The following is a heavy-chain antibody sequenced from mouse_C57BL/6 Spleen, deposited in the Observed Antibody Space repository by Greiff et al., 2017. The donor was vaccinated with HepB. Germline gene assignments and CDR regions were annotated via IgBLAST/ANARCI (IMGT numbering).Heavy chain of an antibody. Sequence: QVQLQQPGAELVRPGTSVKLSCKASGYTFTSYWMHWVKQRPGQGLEWIGVIDPSDSYTNYNQKFKGKATLTVDTSSSTAYMQRSSLTSEDSAVYYCARSSSNYAMDYWGQGTSVTVSS. CDR1: GYTFTSYW. CDR2: IDPSDSYT. D-gene: IGHD1-1*01. V-gene: IGHV1-59*01. CDR3: ARSSSNYAMDY. J-gene: IGHJ4*01.